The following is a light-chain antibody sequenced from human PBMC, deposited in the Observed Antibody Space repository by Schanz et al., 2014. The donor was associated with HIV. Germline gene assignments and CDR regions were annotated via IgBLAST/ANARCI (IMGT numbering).Light chain of an antibody. J-gene: IGKJ1*01. CDR1: QYISRW. Sequence: DIQMTQSPSTLSASVGDGVTITCRASQYISRWLAWYQQKPGQAPHLLIYQASTLQTGVSSRFSGSRSGTEFTLTISSLQPDDFATYYCQQYDIISWTFGLGTKVEIK. CDR2: QAS. V-gene: IGKV1-5*03. CDR3: QQYDIISWT.